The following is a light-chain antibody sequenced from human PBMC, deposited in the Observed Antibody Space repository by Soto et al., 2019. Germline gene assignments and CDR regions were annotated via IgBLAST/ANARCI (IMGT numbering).Light chain of an antibody. CDR1: QRISGW. V-gene: IGKV1-5*01. Sequence: DIQMTQSPSTLSASVGDTVTITCRASQRISGWLAWHQQKPGKAPQVLIYDVSALKRGVPPRFSGSVSGTEFTLTFGSLQPEGFATYYCQQYDSFSVTFGQGTKVEIK. J-gene: IGKJ1*01. CDR3: QQYDSFSVT. CDR2: DVS.